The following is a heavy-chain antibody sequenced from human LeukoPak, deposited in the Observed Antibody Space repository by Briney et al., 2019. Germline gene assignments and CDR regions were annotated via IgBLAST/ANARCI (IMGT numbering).Heavy chain of an antibody. CDR2: ITGSGGRT. V-gene: IGHV3-23*01. CDR1: GFTFSSYA. D-gene: IGHD5-18*01. J-gene: IGHJ4*02. Sequence: GGSLRLPCAASGFTFSSYAMNWVRQAPGKGLEWVSAITGSGGRTYYADSVKGRFTISRDNSKNTLYLQMNSLRAEDTAVYYCAKDDRIQTRRYSYNYWGQGTLVTVSS. CDR3: AKDDRIQTRRYSYNY.